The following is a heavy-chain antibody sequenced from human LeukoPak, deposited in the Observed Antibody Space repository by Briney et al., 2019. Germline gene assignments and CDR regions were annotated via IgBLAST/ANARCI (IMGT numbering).Heavy chain of an antibody. CDR1: GFTFSRYW. V-gene: IGHV3-7*01. D-gene: IGHD3-3*01. Sequence: GGSLRLSCAASGFTFSRYWMSWVRQAPGKGLEWVANIKQDGSEKYYVDSVKGRFTISRDNAKNSLYLQMNSLRAEDTAVYYCARLGGFYDFWSGYNDRYYYFDYWGQGTLVTVSS. CDR3: ARLGGFYDFWSGYNDRYYYFDY. J-gene: IGHJ4*02. CDR2: IKQDGSEK.